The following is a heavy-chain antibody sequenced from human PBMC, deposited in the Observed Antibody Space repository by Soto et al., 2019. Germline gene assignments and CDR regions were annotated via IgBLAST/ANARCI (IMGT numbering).Heavy chain of an antibody. CDR3: ARALSSAAGLYFDY. J-gene: IGHJ4*02. CDR1: GGSISSYY. D-gene: IGHD6-13*01. V-gene: IGHV4-4*07. Sequence: SETLSLTCTVSGGSISSYYRSWLRQPAGKGLEWIGRIHTTENTNYNPSLKSRVTMSVDTSNNQFSLRLSSLTAADTAVYYCARALSSAAGLYFDYWGQGTLVTVSS. CDR2: IHTTENT.